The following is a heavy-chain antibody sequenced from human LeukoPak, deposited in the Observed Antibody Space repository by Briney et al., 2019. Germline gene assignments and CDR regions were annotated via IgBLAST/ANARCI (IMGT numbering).Heavy chain of an antibody. J-gene: IGHJ6*02. CDR2: IWYDGSNK. CDR3: ARDCDGYSYGEVGMDV. Sequence: GGSLRLSCAASGFTFSSYWMHWVRQAPGKGLEWVAVIWYDGSNKYYADSVKGRFTISRDNSKNTLYLQMNSLRAEDTAVYYCARDCDGYSYGEVGMDVWGQGTTVTVSS. V-gene: IGHV3-33*08. D-gene: IGHD5-18*01. CDR1: GFTFSSYW.